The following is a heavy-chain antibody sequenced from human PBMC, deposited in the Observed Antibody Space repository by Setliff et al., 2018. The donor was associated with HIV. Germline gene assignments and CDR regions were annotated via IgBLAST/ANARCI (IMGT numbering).Heavy chain of an antibody. V-gene: IGHV4-31*03. CDR2: IYYSGRT. J-gene: IGHJ1*01. CDR1: GGSISSAGYY. Sequence: PSETLSLTCTVSGGSISSAGYYWSWIRQHPGKGLEWIGYIYYSGRTDYNPSLKSRVTISVDTSKNQFSLNLSSVTAADTAVYYCARGQWNSMEHFQHWGQGTLVTVSS. D-gene: IGHD6-19*01. CDR3: ARGQWNSMEHFQH.